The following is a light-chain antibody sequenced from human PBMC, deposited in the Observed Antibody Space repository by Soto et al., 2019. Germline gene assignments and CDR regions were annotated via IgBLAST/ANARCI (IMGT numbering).Light chain of an antibody. CDR3: QQDNGRPQT. CDR2: DAS. J-gene: IGKJ1*01. Sequence: EIVLTQSPATLSVSPGERATLSCRASQSVSSYLAWYQQNPGQAPRLLIYDASNRANGSPARFSGSGSAKECPLANSNLQTEDLAVYYCQQDNGRPQTFGQGTKVDIK. CDR1: QSVSSY. V-gene: IGKV3-15*01.